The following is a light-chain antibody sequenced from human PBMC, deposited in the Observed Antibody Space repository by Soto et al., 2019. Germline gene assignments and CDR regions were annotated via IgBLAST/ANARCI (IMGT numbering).Light chain of an antibody. J-gene: IGKJ5*01. CDR3: QQRSNWPLIT. V-gene: IGKV3D-20*02. Sequence: EILLTQSPGTLSLSPGERATLSCRAIQSVSSSYLAWYQQKPGQAPRLLIYGASSRATGFPARFSGSGSGTDFTLTISSLEPEDFAVYFCQQRSNWPLITFGQGTRLEIK. CDR1: QSVSSSY. CDR2: GAS.